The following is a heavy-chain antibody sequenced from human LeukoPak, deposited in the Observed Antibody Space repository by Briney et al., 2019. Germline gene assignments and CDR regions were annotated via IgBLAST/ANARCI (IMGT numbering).Heavy chain of an antibody. V-gene: IGHV4-59*01. J-gene: IGHJ4*02. CDR2: IYYSGST. CDR1: GGSISSYY. CDR3: AREGGYGTNDY. Sequence: ETLSLTCTVSGGSISSYYWSWIRQPPGKGLEWIGYIYYSGSTNYNPSLKSRVTISVDTSKNQFSLKLSSVTAADTAVYYCAREGGYGTNDYWGQGTLVTVSS. D-gene: IGHD5-12*01.